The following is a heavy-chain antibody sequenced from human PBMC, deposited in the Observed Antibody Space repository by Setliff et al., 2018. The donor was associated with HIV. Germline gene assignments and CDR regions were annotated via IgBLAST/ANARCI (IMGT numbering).Heavy chain of an antibody. J-gene: IGHJ6*02. D-gene: IGHD1-26*01. V-gene: IGHV4-61*02. Sequence: ASETLSLTCTVSGGSISSGTYYWSWIRQPAGKGLEWIGRIYTSGSTNYNPSLKTRVTLSVDTSKNQFSLRLSSVTAADTAVYYCARGYSGHVGFTSMDVWGQGTKVTVSS. CDR3: ARGYSGHVGFTSMDV. CDR1: GGSISSGTYY. CDR2: IYTSGST.